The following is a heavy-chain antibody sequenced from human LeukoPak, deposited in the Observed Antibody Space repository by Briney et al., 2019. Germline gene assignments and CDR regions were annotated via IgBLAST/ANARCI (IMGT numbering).Heavy chain of an antibody. CDR2: IVVGSGNT. D-gene: IGHD3-9*01. CDR1: GFTFTSSA. J-gene: IGHJ6*02. CDR3: ARDQPHDILTGYDYYYYGMDV. Sequence: SVKVSCKASGFTFTSSAVQWVRQARGQRLEWIGWIVVGSGNTNYAQKFQERVTITRDMSTSTAYMELSSLRSEDTAVYYCARDQPHDILTGYDYYYYGMDVWGQGTTVTVSS. V-gene: IGHV1-58*01.